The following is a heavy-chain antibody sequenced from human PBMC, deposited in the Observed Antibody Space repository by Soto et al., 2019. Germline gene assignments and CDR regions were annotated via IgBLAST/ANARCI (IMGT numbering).Heavy chain of an antibody. D-gene: IGHD4-17*01. CDR2: IYYSGST. CDR1: GGSISSYY. Sequence: SETLSLTCTVSGGSISSYYWSWIRQPPGKGLEWIGYIYYSGSTNYNPSLKSRVTISVDTSKNQFSMKLSSVTAADTAVYYCARLSDYGDYYYYYYMDVWGKGTTVTVSS. V-gene: IGHV4-59*08. J-gene: IGHJ6*03. CDR3: ARLSDYGDYYYYYYMDV.